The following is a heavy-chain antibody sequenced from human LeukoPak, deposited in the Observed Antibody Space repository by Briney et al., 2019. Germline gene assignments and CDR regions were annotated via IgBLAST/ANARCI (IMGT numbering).Heavy chain of an antibody. D-gene: IGHD5-12*01. CDR3: ARGQTGGYVDYFGY. CDR2: IYYSGST. Sequence: SETLSLTCSVSGGSISTYYWSWIRQPPGRGLEWIGYIYYSGSTNYNPSLKRRVTSSVDTSKNQFSLKLSSVTAADTAVYYCARGQTGGYVDYFGYWGQGTLVTVSS. CDR1: GGSISTYY. V-gene: IGHV4-59*01. J-gene: IGHJ4*02.